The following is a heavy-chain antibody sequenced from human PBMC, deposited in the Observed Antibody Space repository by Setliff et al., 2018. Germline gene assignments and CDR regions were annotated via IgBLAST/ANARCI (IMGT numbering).Heavy chain of an antibody. V-gene: IGHV4-59*01. CDR3: ARVRSSLTMAGSTDF. CDR2: IYYSGST. J-gene: IGHJ4*02. Sequence: KPSETLSLTCTVSGGSISSYYWSWIRQPPGKGLEWIGYIYYSGSTNYNPSLKSRVTISFNTSKNQISLNLSSVTPADTALYYCARVRSSLTMAGSTDFWGQGTLVTVSS. D-gene: IGHD6-19*01. CDR1: GGSISSYY.